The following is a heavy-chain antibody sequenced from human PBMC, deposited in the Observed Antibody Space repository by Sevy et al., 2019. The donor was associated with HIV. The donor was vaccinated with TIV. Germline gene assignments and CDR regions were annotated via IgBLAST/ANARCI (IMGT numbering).Heavy chain of an antibody. V-gene: IGHV3-23*01. D-gene: IGHD1-26*01. Sequence: GGSLRLSCAASGFTFSKYSMSWVRQPPGKGLEWVSTLSFGCGEINHADSVKGRFTISRDNSKNTLYLQMNNLRAEDTAVYYCAREGSTKTHDYWGQGTLVTVSS. CDR2: LSFGCGEI. CDR3: AREGSTKTHDY. CDR1: GFTFSKYS. J-gene: IGHJ4*02.